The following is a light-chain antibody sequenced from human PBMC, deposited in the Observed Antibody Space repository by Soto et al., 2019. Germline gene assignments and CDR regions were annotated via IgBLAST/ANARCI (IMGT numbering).Light chain of an antibody. J-gene: IGKJ1*01. V-gene: IGKV1-5*01. Sequence: DIQMTQSPSTLSASVGDRVTITCRASQSISRWLAWYQQKPGKAPKLLISDDSCLESGVPSRFSGSGAETEVTLPTISLQHADYATYYCQQYDAYSPWTFGQGTKVEI. CDR3: QQYDAYSPWT. CDR2: DDS. CDR1: QSISRW.